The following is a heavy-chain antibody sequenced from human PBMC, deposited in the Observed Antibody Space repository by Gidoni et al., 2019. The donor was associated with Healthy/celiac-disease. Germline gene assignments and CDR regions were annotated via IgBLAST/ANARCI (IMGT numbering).Heavy chain of an antibody. Sequence: QVQLVESGGGVVQPGRSLSLSCAASGFTFSSYAMHWVRKAPGKGLEWVAVISYDGSNKYYADSVKGRFTISRDNSKNTLYLQMNSLRAEDTAVYYCARVDTARNYYDSSGYDPVDYWGQGTLVTVSS. CDR3: ARVDTARNYYDSSGYDPVDY. J-gene: IGHJ4*02. CDR1: GFTFSSYA. CDR2: ISYDGSNK. V-gene: IGHV3-30-3*01. D-gene: IGHD3-22*01.